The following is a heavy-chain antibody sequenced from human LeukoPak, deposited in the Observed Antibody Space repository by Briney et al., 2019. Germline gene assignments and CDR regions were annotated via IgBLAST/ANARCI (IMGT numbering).Heavy chain of an antibody. CDR2: IRFDGSKR. V-gene: IGHV3-30*02. CDR3: VKDGQIAAWDY. D-gene: IGHD6-6*01. CDR1: GFTLRNYV. Sequence: QPGGSLRLSCAPSGFTLRNYVIRCVRHAPDEGRESVAFIRFDGSKRYYADSVKGRFTISRDNSKNALYLQMSSLRAEETAVYYCVKDGQIAAWDYWGQGTLVTVSS. J-gene: IGHJ4*02.